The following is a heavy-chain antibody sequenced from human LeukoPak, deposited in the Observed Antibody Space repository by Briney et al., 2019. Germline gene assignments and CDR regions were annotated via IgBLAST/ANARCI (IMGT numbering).Heavy chain of an antibody. CDR2: ITGDGSNT. D-gene: IGHD1-26*01. J-gene: IGHJ4*02. Sequence: GGSLRLSCAASGFTFSAYWMHWVRQGPGKGLLWVSHITGDGSNTNYADSVKGRFTTSRDNAKNTLYLQLNSLRPEDSAVYYCARSGDGDFDSWGQGTLVTVSS. CDR3: ARSGDGDFDS. CDR1: GFTFSAYW. V-gene: IGHV3-74*01.